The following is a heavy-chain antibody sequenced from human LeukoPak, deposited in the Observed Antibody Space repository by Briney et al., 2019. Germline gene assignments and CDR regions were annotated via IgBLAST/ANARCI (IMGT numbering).Heavy chain of an antibody. CDR2: IDAGGGDT. Sequence: GGSLRLSCAASGFTFSIYAMTWVRQAPGKGLEWVSSIDAGGGDTYHSDSVKGRFTISRDNSMNTLYLQMNSLRADDTAVYYCGRPTKYWLVRGNGVDVWGQGTTVTVSS. J-gene: IGHJ6*02. CDR3: GRPTKYWLVRGNGVDV. V-gene: IGHV3-23*01. CDR1: GFTFSIYA. D-gene: IGHD6-19*01.